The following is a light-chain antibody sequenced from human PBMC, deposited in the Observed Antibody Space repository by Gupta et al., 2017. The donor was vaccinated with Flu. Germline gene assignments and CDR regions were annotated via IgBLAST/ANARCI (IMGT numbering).Light chain of an antibody. CDR3: QSYDISLRSYV. CDR1: SSNIGAGYD. V-gene: IGLV1-40*01. J-gene: IGLJ1*01. CDR2: GNI. Sequence: QSVLTQPPSVSGAPGQMVTISCTGSSSNIGAGYDVHWYQQLLGTAPKLLIYGNINRPSGVPDRFSASKSGTSASLAITGLQAEDEADYYCQSYDISLRSYVFGTGTKVTVL.